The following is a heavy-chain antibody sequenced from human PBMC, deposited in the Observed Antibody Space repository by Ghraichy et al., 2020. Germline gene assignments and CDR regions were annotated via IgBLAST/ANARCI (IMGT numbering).Heavy chain of an antibody. CDR1: GFTFSAYA. CDR3: AKWSTLTANWFDP. Sequence: LTCAASGFTFSAYAMSWVRQTPGKGLEWVSDISGSGGSTNYADSVKGRFTISRDNSKNTLYLHMSSLRAEDTAVYYCAKWSTLTANWFDPRGQGTLVTVSS. J-gene: IGHJ5*02. CDR2: ISGSGGST. V-gene: IGHV3-23*01. D-gene: IGHD2-21*02.